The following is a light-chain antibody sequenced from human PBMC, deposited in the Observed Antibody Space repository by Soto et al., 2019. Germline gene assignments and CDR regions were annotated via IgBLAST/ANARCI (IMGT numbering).Light chain of an antibody. J-gene: IGLJ3*02. V-gene: IGLV1-44*01. Sequence: QSVLTQPPSASGTPGLRVTISCSGSSSNFAVNTVNWYQQVPGTAHKLLIYSNNQRPSGVPDRFSASKSVTSASLAISGLQSEDEADYFCSTWDDSLNGPVFGGGTKLTVL. CDR1: SSNFAVNT. CDR3: STWDDSLNGPV. CDR2: SNN.